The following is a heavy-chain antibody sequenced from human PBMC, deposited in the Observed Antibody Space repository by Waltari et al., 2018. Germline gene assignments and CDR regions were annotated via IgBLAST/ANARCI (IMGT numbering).Heavy chain of an antibody. CDR2: IYSGGST. D-gene: IGHD3-10*01. J-gene: IGHJ4*02. Sequence: EVQLVESGGGLIQPGGSLRLSCAASGFTVSSNYMSWVRQAPGKGLEWVSVIYSGGSTYYADSVKGRFTISRDNSKNTLYLQMNSLRAEDTAVYYCARDGNGSGSYGGYFDYWGQGTLVTVSS. V-gene: IGHV3-53*01. CDR1: GFTVSSNY. CDR3: ARDGNGSGSYGGYFDY.